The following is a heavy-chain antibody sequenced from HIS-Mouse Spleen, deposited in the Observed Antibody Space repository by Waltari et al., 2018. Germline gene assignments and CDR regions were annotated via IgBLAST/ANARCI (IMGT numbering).Heavy chain of an antibody. Sequence: QLQLQESGPGLVKPSETLSLTCTVSGCSIRSSSYYWGWIRQPPGKGLEWIGSIYYSGSTYYNPSLKSRVTISVDTSKNQFSLKLSSVTAAGTAVYYCAREIPYSSSWYDWYFDLWGRGTLVTVSS. CDR3: AREIPYSSSWYDWYFDL. J-gene: IGHJ2*01. V-gene: IGHV4-39*07. CDR1: GCSIRSSSYY. CDR2: IYYSGST. D-gene: IGHD6-13*01.